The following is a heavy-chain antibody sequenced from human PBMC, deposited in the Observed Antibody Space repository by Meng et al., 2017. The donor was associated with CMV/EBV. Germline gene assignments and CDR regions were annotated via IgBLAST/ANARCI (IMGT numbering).Heavy chain of an antibody. V-gene: IGHV1-2*02. D-gene: IGHD1-7*01. CDR3: ATYIGNYINWYFDL. CDR2: INPNSGGT. Sequence: QVRLGRSGAEVKTPGATVKVSCKASGYTFTGYYMHWVRQAPGQGLEWMGWINPNSGGTNYAQKFQGRVTVTRDTSISTAYMELSRLRSDDTAVYYCATYIGNYINWYFDLWGRGTLVTVSS. CDR1: GYTFTGYY. J-gene: IGHJ2*01.